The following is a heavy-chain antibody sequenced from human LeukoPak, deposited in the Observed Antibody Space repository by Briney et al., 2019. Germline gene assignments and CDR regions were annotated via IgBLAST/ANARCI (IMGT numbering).Heavy chain of an antibody. V-gene: IGHV3-7*01. CDR1: GFTFSNYW. CDR2: IEQDGSEE. Sequence: GGSLRLSCAASGFTFSNYWMSWVRQAPGKGLEWVANIEQDGSEEYYVDSVKGRFTISRDNAKNSLYLQMNSLRAEDTAVYYCARLSTAVAAGDYWGQGTLVTVSS. D-gene: IGHD6-19*01. CDR3: ARLSTAVAAGDY. J-gene: IGHJ4*02.